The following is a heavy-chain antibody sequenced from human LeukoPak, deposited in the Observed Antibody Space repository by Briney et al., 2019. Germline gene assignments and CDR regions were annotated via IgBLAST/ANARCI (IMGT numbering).Heavy chain of an antibody. V-gene: IGHV4-34*01. D-gene: IGHD2-21*02. CDR1: GGSFSGYY. CDR2: INHRGST. Sequence: SETLSLTCAVYGGSFSGYYWSWIRQPPGKGLEWIGEINHRGSTNYNPSLKSRVTISVDTSKNQFSLKLSSVTAADTAVYYCAGGGPVVTATNWFDPWGQGTLVTVSS. CDR3: AGGGPVVTATNWFDP. J-gene: IGHJ5*02.